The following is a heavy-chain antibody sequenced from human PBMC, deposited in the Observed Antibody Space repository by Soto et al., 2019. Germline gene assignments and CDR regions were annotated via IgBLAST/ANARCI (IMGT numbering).Heavy chain of an antibody. V-gene: IGHV3-23*01. J-gene: IGHJ6*02. D-gene: IGHD3-22*01. Sequence: PRLSCAASGFTFSSYALSWVRQAPGKGLEWVSAISGSGGSTYYADSVKGRFTISRDNSKNTLYLQMNSLRAEDKAVYYCAKDQGVYYYYSSSYYPPPYYYGMDVWGQGTTVTVSS. CDR3: AKDQGVYYYYSSSYYPPPYYYGMDV. CDR2: ISGSGGST. CDR1: GFTFSSYA.